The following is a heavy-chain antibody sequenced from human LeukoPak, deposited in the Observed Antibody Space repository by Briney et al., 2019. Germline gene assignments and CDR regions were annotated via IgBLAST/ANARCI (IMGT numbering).Heavy chain of an antibody. CDR3: AKDSAALRFDP. V-gene: IGHV3-7*03. D-gene: IGHD2-15*01. CDR2: TKQDGSEK. J-gene: IGHJ5*02. CDR1: GFSFSSYW. Sequence: GGSLRLSCAASGFSFSSYWMSWVRQAPGKGLEWVANTKQDGSEKYYVDSVKGRFTISRDNSKNTLYLQMNSLRAEDTAVYYCAKDSAALRFDPWGQGTLVTVSS.